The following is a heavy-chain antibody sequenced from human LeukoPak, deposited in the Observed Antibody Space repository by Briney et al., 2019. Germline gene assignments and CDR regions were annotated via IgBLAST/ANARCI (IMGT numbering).Heavy chain of an antibody. D-gene: IGHD3-22*01. Sequence: SETLSLTCAVYGGSFSGYYWSWIRQPPGKGLEWIGDINHSGSTNYNPSLKSRVTISVDTSKNQFSLKLSSVTAADTALYYCARQTLTYYYDSSGYSEGAYFDYWGQGTLVTVSS. J-gene: IGHJ4*02. CDR3: ARQTLTYYYDSSGYSEGAYFDY. V-gene: IGHV4-34*01. CDR1: GGSFSGYY. CDR2: INHSGST.